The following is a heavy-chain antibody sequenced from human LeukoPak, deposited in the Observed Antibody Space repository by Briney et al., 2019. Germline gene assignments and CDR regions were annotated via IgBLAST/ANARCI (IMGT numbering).Heavy chain of an antibody. D-gene: IGHD5-24*01. J-gene: IGHJ2*01. CDR3: ARVEMATTGGFYFDL. Sequence: SETLSLTCTVSGGSISSYYWSWIRQPAGKGLEWIGRIYTSGSTNYSPSLKSRVTISVDTSKNQFSLKLSSVTAADTAVYYCARVEMATTGGFYFDLWGRGTLVTVSS. CDR1: GGSISSYY. V-gene: IGHV4-4*07. CDR2: IYTSGST.